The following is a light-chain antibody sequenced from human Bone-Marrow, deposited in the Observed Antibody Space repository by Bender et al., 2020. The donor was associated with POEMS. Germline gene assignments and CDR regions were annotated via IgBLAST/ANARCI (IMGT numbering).Light chain of an antibody. CDR3: CSYANTSVCGVV. J-gene: IGLJ2*01. V-gene: IGLV2-14*03. Sequence: QSALTQPASVSGSPGQSITISCTGTSSDVVAYNYVSWYQHHPGKAPKLIIYDISNRPSGVSSRFSGSKSGSTASLTISGLRAGDEADYYCCSYANTSVCGVVFGGGTKLTVL. CDR2: DIS. CDR1: SSDVVAYNY.